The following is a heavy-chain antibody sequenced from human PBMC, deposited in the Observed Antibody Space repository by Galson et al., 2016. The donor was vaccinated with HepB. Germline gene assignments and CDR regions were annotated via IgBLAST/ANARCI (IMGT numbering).Heavy chain of an antibody. D-gene: IGHD5-18*01. CDR3: ARRFRYTYGPPYGMDV. J-gene: IGHJ6*02. CDR2: IYYSGST. Sequence: SETLSLTCTVSGGSISSSSYYWGWIRQPPGKGLEWIGSIYYSGSTYYNPSLQSRVTISVDTSKNLFSLKMSSVTAADTAVYYCARRFRYTYGPPYGMDVWGQGTTFTVSS. V-gene: IGHV4-39*01. CDR1: GGSISSSSYY.